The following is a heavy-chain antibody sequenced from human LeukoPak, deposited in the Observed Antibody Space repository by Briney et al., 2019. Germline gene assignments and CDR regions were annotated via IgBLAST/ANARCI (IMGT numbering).Heavy chain of an antibody. J-gene: IGHJ3*02. CDR2: IYYSRST. CDR1: GGSISSGDYY. Sequence: SETLSLTCTVSGGSISSGDYYWRWIRQPPGKGLEWIGYIYYSRSTYYNPSLKSRVTISVDTSKNQFSLKLSSVTAADTAVYYCARETVSSGFYDAFDIWGQGTMVTVSS. D-gene: IGHD3-22*01. V-gene: IGHV4-30-4*01. CDR3: ARETVSSGFYDAFDI.